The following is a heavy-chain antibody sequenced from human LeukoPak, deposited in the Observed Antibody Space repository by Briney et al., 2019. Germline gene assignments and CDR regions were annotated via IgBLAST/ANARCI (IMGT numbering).Heavy chain of an antibody. D-gene: IGHD1-26*01. J-gene: IGHJ2*01. CDR1: GGSISNYY. CDR2: IYYSGSA. CDR3: ARDRGTYGYFDL. Sequence: PSETLSLTCTVSGGSISNYYWSWIRQPPGMGLEWIGYIYYSGSASYNPSLNSRVTISVDTSKNQFSLKLSSVTAADTAVYYCARDRGTYGYFDLWGPGNLVTVSS. V-gene: IGHV4-59*01.